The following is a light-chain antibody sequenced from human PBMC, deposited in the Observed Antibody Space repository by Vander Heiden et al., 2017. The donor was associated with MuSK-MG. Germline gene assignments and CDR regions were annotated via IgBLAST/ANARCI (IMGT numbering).Light chain of an antibody. J-gene: IGLJ3*02. CDR3: AAWDDSLNTV. CDR2: SNN. CDR1: SSNIGSNT. V-gene: IGLV1-44*01. Sequence: QSVLPQPPSASGTPGQRVTISCSGSSSNIGSNTVNWYQQRPGTAPKLLIYSNNQRPSRVPDRFSGSKSGTSASLAISGLQSEDEADYYCAAWDDSLNTVFGGGTKLTVL.